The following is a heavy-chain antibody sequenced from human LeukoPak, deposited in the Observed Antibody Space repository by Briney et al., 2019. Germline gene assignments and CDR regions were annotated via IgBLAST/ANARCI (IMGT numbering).Heavy chain of an antibody. CDR2: IIPIFGTA. V-gene: IGHV1-69*13. Sequence: SVKVSCKASGGTFSSYAISWVRQAPGQGLEWMGGIIPIFGTANYAQKFPRRVTITADESTSTAYMELSSLRSEDTAVYYCARGPYQLPEAGKYYYNGMDVWGQGTTVTVSS. CDR1: GGTFSSYA. CDR3: ARGPYQLPEAGKYYYNGMDV. D-gene: IGHD2-2*01. J-gene: IGHJ6*02.